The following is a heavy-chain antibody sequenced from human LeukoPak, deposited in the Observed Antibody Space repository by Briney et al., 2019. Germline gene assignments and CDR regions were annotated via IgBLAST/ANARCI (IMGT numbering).Heavy chain of an antibody. D-gene: IGHD6-25*01. CDR1: GGSISSYY. Sequence: PSETLSLTCTVSGGSISSYYWSGIRQPAGKGLEWIGRIYTSGSTNYNPSLKSRVTMSVDTSKNQFSLKLSSVTAADTAVHYCARGESSGATIYYYYYMAVWGKGTTVTVSS. CDR3: ARGESSGATIYYYYYMAV. CDR2: IYTSGST. J-gene: IGHJ6*03. V-gene: IGHV4-4*07.